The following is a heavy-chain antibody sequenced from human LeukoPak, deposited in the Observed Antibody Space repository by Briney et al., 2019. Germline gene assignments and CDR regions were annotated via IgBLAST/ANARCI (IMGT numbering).Heavy chain of an antibody. CDR1: DFSISSAYY. Sequence: PETLSLTCGASDFSISSAYYWGWIRQPPGKGLEWIGSFYHGGDTYYNPSLKSRVTISVDTPKNQFSLKLRSVTAADTAVYYCAGGIVGVHAYWGQGILVTVSS. CDR3: AGGIVGVHAY. CDR2: FYHGGDT. D-gene: IGHD1-26*01. J-gene: IGHJ4*02. V-gene: IGHV4-38-2*01.